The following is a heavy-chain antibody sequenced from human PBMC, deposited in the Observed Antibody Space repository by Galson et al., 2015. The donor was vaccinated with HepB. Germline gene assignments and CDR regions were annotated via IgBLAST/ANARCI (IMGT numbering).Heavy chain of an antibody. D-gene: IGHD3-22*01. Sequence: PALVKPTQTLTLTCTFSGFSLSTSGMCVSWIRQPPGKALEWLALIDWDDDKYYSTSLKTRLTISKDTSKNQVVLAMTNMDPVDTATYYCARIGGHYDSSGKAEYAFDIWGQGTMVTVSS. CDR3: ARIGGHYDSSGKAEYAFDI. V-gene: IGHV2-70*01. CDR1: GFSLSTSGMC. J-gene: IGHJ3*02. CDR2: IDWDDDK.